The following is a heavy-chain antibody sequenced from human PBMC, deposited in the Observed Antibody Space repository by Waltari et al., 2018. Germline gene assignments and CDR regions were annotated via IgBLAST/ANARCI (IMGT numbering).Heavy chain of an antibody. CDR3: ARGAATGKGANWFDP. CDR2: MNPNSGNT. V-gene: IGHV1-8*01. CDR1: GYTFTSYD. J-gene: IGHJ5*02. D-gene: IGHD6-13*01. Sequence: QVQLVQSGAEVKKPGASVKVSCKASGYTFTSYDTNWVRQATGQGPEWMGWMNPNSGNTGYAQKFQDRVTMTTNTSISTAYMELSSLTSEDTAVYYCARGAATGKGANWFDPWGQGTLVTVSS.